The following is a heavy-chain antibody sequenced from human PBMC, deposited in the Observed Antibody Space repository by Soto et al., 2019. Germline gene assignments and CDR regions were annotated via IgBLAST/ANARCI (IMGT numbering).Heavy chain of an antibody. CDR1: GFTFSSYG. CDR2: ISYDGSNK. J-gene: IGHJ5*02. V-gene: IGHV3-30*18. D-gene: IGHD5-12*01. CDR3: AKDWLQGNCFDP. Sequence: QVQLVESGGGVVQPGRSLRLSCAASGFTFSSYGMHWVRQAPGKGLEWVAVISYDGSNKYYADSVKGRFTISRDNSKNTLYLQMNSLRAEDTAVYYCAKDWLQGNCFDPWGQGTLVTVSS.